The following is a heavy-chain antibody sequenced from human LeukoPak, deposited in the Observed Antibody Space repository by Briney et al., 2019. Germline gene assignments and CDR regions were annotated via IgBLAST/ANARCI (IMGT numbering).Heavy chain of an antibody. CDR3: ARGIGEVPDY. Sequence: SQTLSLTCAISGDSVPSNSATWTWIRQSPSRGLEWLGRTYYRSKWYNDYAVSMKSRITINPDTSKNQFSLKLSSVTAADTAVYYCARGIGEVPDYWGQGTLVTVSS. CDR1: GDSVPSNSAT. J-gene: IGHJ4*02. CDR2: TYYRSKWYN. D-gene: IGHD3-10*01. V-gene: IGHV6-1*01.